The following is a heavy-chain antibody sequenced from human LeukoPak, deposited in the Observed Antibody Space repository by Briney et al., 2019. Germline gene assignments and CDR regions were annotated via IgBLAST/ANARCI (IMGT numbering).Heavy chain of an antibody. CDR1: GFSFSSYA. D-gene: IGHD3-22*01. CDR2: TSASGGRP. J-gene: IGHJ4*02. V-gene: IGHV3-23*01. Sequence: GSLRLSCAASGFSFSSYAMSWVRQAPGKGLEWVSATSASGGRPYYTDSVKGRFTIYRDNSKNTLYLQMNSLRAEDTAVYYCAKDRIPTSGWESDYWGQGTLVTVSS. CDR3: AKDRIPTSGWESDY.